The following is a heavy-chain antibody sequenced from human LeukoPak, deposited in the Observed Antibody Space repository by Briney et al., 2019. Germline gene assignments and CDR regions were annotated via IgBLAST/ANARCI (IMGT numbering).Heavy chain of an antibody. CDR2: ISGSGGST. Sequence: PGGSLRLSCAASGFTFSSYAMSWVRQAPGKGLEWVSAISGSGGSTYYADSVKGRFTISRDNSKNTLYLQMNSLRAEDTAVYYCAKLETLVVVAATLDYWGQGTLVTVSS. D-gene: IGHD2-15*01. V-gene: IGHV3-23*01. CDR3: AKLETLVVVAATLDY. J-gene: IGHJ4*02. CDR1: GFTFSSYA.